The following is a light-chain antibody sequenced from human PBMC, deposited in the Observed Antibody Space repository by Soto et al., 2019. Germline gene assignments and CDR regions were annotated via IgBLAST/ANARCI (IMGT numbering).Light chain of an antibody. J-gene: IGKJ1*01. V-gene: IGKV1-5*03. Sequence: DIQMTQSPSTLSASVGDRVTITCRASQSISNRLSWYQQQTGKAPTLLIYKASSLESGVPSRFSGSGSGTEFTLTISSLQPDDFATYYCQQYNSSSLTFGQGTKVEIK. CDR2: KAS. CDR3: QQYNSSSLT. CDR1: QSISNR.